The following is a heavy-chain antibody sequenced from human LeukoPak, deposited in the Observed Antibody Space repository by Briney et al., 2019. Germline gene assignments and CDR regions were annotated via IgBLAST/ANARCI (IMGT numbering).Heavy chain of an antibody. D-gene: IGHD3-22*01. Sequence: GGSLRLSCAASGFTFSNYWMSWVRQAPGKGLEWVANIRQDESEKYYVDSVKGRFTISRDNAKNSLYPQMNSLRAEDTALYYCARLYYHDSSGYRHFDHWGQGTLVTVSS. CDR2: IRQDESEK. CDR3: ARLYYHDSSGYRHFDH. CDR1: GFTFSNYW. V-gene: IGHV3-7*01. J-gene: IGHJ4*02.